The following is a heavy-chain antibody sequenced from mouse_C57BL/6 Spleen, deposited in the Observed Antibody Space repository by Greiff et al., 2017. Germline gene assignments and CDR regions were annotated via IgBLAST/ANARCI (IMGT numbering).Heavy chain of an antibody. Sequence: QVHVKQSGAELVKPGASVKMSCKASGYTFTSYWITWVKQRPGQGLEWIGDIYPGSGSTNYNEKFKSKATLTVDTSSSTAYMQLSSLTSEDSAVYYCAREGGLRTWFAYWGQGTLVTVSA. CDR1: GYTFTSYW. CDR2: IYPGSGST. D-gene: IGHD2-4*01. CDR3: AREGGLRTWFAY. J-gene: IGHJ3*01. V-gene: IGHV1-55*01.